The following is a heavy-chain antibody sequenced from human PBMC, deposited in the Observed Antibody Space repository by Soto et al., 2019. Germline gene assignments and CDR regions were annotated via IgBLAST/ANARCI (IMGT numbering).Heavy chain of an antibody. Sequence: GGSLRLSCAASGFTFSSYAMSWVRQAPGKGLEWVSTISGSGGSTYYADSVKGRFTISRDNSKNTLYLQMNSLRAEDTAEYYCAKVYYDSSGSLTAFDYWGQGTLVTVSS. CDR3: AKVYYDSSGSLTAFDY. D-gene: IGHD3-22*01. CDR1: GFTFSSYA. V-gene: IGHV3-23*01. CDR2: ISGSGGST. J-gene: IGHJ4*02.